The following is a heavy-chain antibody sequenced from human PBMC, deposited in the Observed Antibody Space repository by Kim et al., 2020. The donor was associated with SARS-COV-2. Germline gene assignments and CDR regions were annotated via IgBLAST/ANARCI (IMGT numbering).Heavy chain of an antibody. V-gene: IGHV4-31*03. D-gene: IGHD2-2*01. CDR3: AREVVVVPTVGSWGENWFDP. J-gene: IGHJ5*02. CDR1: GGSISSGGYY. Sequence: SETLSLTCTVSGGSISSGGYYWSWIRQHPGKGLEWIGYIYYSGSTYYNPSLKSRVTISVDTSKNQFSLKLSSVTAADTAVYYCAREVVVVPTVGSWGENWFDPWGQGTLVTVSS. CDR2: IYYSGST.